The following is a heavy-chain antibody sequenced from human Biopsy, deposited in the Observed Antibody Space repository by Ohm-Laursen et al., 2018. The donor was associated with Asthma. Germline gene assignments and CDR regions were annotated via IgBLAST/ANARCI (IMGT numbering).Heavy chain of an antibody. CDR2: FFYIGST. CDR3: ARRGGVRRYLDY. V-gene: IGHV4-30-4*01. J-gene: IGHJ4*02. D-gene: IGHD3-16*01. CDR1: GGPFSVGAYN. Sequence: LSFTGPVSGGPFSVGAYNGGGAGNPPGKGLEWIGYFFYIGSTYYTPSLKSRVAVSLDTTKNQFSLKLSSVTAADSPVYFCARRGGVRRYLDYWGQGTLVPVSS.